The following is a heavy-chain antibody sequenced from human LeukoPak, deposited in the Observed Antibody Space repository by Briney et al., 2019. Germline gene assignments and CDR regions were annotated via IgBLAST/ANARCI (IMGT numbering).Heavy chain of an antibody. Sequence: GASVKVSCKASGYTVTSYYMHWVRQAPGQGLEWMGIVNPSSISASYAQKFQGRVTMTRDTSTSTVSMELSSLRSEDTAVYYCAREMYDYSNYDAFDIWGQGTMVTVSS. D-gene: IGHD4-11*01. CDR2: VNPSSISA. V-gene: IGHV1-46*01. J-gene: IGHJ3*02. CDR3: AREMYDYSNYDAFDI. CDR1: GYTVTSYY.